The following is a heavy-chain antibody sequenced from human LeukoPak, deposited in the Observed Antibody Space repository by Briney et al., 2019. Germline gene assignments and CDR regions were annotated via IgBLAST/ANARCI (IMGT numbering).Heavy chain of an antibody. V-gene: IGHV4-4*07. CDR2: IYTSGST. D-gene: IGHD3-3*01. CDR1: GGSISSYY. CDR3: ARDRNSIFGVVSIYWFDP. Sequence: PSETLSLTCTVSGGSISSYYWSWIRQPAGKGLEWIERIYTSGSTNYNPSLKSRVTMSVDTSKNQFSLKLSSVTAADTAVYYCARDRNSIFGVVSIYWFDPWGQGTLVTVSS. J-gene: IGHJ5*02.